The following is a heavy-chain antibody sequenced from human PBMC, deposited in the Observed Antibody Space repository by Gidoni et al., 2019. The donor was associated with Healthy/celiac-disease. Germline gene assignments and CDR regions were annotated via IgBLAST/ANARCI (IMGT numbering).Heavy chain of an antibody. Sequence: EVQLVESGGGLVKPGGSLRLSCAASGSTFSNAWMSWVRQAPGNGLEWVGRIKSKTDGGTTDYAAPVKGRFTISRDDSKNTLYLQMNSLKTEDTAVYYCTTSGSSWSPLGYWGQGTLVTVSS. V-gene: IGHV3-15*01. CDR2: IKSKTDGGTT. CDR3: TTSGSSWSPLGY. CDR1: GSTFSNAW. J-gene: IGHJ4*02. D-gene: IGHD6-13*01.